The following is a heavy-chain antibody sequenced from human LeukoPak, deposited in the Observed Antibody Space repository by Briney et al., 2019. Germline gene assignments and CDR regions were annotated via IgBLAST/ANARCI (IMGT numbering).Heavy chain of an antibody. J-gene: IGHJ4*02. V-gene: IGHV3-48*01. Sequence: PGGSLRLSCVASGFTFSSYSMNWVRQAPGKGREWVSYISRSSSTIYYAGSVKGRFTISRDNGKNSLYLQMNSLRAEDTAVYYCARAGAGYCSTTSCYYFDYWGQGTLVTVSS. D-gene: IGHD2-2*03. CDR2: ISRSSSTI. CDR3: ARAGAGYCSTTSCYYFDY. CDR1: GFTFSSYS.